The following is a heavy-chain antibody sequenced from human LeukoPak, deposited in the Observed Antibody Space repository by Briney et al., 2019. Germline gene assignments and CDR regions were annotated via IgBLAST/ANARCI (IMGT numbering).Heavy chain of an antibody. CDR3: ARDVSGWAGYFDY. V-gene: IGHV4-59*01. J-gene: IGHJ4*02. CDR2: ISYHGDT. Sequence: SETLSLTCAVSGGSISSYSWSWFRQPPGKGLEWIGFISYHGDTNYNPSLRSRVTISVDTSKNQFSLRLSSVTAADTALYYCARDVSGWAGYFDYWGQGTLVSVS. D-gene: IGHD6-19*01. CDR1: GGSISSYS.